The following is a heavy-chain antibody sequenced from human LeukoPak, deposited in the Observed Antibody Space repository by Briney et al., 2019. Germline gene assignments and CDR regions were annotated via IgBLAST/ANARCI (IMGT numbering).Heavy chain of an antibody. J-gene: IGHJ3*02. D-gene: IGHD2-15*01. V-gene: IGHV1-69*01. CDR1: GGTFSSYA. Sequence: KVSCKASGGTFSSYAISWVRQAPGQGLEWMGGIIPIFGTANYAQKFQGRVTITADESTSTAYMELSSLRSEDTAVYYCAREDCSGGSCSSDAFDIWGQGTMVTVSS. CDR2: IIPIFGTA. CDR3: AREDCSGGSCSSDAFDI.